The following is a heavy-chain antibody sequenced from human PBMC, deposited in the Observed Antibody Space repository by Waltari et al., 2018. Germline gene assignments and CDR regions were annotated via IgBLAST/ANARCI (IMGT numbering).Heavy chain of an antibody. CDR3: ARLYNSVTTFDY. D-gene: IGHD3-22*01. Sequence: EVELVESGGGLVQPGGSLRLSCAASGFTFSSYWMSWVRQAPGEGLGWVASIKEDGVVEHYVYSVKGRLTISRDNAKNAVYLQMNSLRAEDTAVYYCARLYNSVTTFDYWGQGLLVIVSS. J-gene: IGHJ4*02. CDR1: GFTFSSYW. CDR2: IKEDGVVE. V-gene: IGHV3-7*01.